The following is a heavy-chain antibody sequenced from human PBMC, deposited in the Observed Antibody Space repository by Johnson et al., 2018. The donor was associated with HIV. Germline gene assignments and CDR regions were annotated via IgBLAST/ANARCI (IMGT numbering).Heavy chain of an antibody. J-gene: IGHJ3*02. Sequence: VQLVESGGGLVQPGGSLTLSCAASGFTFSSYWMHWVRQVAGKGLVWVARINSDGSRTNYADSVKGRFTISRDNAKNTLYLQMNSLRAEDTAVYYCAKSGFSGSYQGAYDIWGQGTMVTVSS. D-gene: IGHD1-26*01. CDR2: INSDGSRT. CDR1: GFTFSSYW. V-gene: IGHV3-74*01. CDR3: AKSGFSGSYQGAYDI.